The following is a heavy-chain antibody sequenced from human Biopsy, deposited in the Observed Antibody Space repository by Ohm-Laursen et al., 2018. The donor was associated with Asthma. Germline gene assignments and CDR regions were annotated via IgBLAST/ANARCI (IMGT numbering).Heavy chain of an antibody. V-gene: IGHV1-69*13. CDR2: TMTVFGTT. CDR3: ARCQVGYSSGWSLLLKKIYYSGMDV. J-gene: IGHJ6*02. CDR1: EGTFSNFA. Sequence: GASVKVSCKAPEGTFSNFAISWVRQAPGQGLEWLGGTMTVFGTTNYAQKFQGRVTITADESTSTAYMEVTSLRSEDTAIYYCARCQVGYSSGWSLLLKKIYYSGMDVWGQGTAVTVSS. D-gene: IGHD6-19*01.